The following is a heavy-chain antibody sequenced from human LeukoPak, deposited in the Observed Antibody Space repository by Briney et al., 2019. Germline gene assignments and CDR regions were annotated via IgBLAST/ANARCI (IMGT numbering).Heavy chain of an antibody. CDR2: ISYDGSNE. CDR3: ARVRRIIKLQYCSGGSCTPYMDV. CDR1: GFTFSSYV. D-gene: IGHD2-15*01. Sequence: GGSLRLSCAASGFTFSSYVMHWVRQAPGKGLEWVAIISYDGSNEYYADSVKGRFTISRDNAKNSLYLQMNSLRAEDTAVYYCARVRRIIKLQYCSGGSCTPYMDVWGKGTTVTVSS. V-gene: IGHV3-30*04. J-gene: IGHJ6*03.